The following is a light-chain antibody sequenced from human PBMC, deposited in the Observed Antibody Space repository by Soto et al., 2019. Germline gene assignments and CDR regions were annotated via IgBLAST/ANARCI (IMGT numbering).Light chain of an antibody. CDR2: DVS. CDR3: QQYHGFSRT. Sequence: DIQLTQSPSFLSASVGDRVTITCRASQGISSYLAWYQQKPGKAPDLLISDVSKLERGVASRFSGSGSGTEFTLTISSMQPDDLATYYCQQYHGFSRTFGQGTKVDIK. J-gene: IGKJ1*01. V-gene: IGKV1-9*01. CDR1: QGISSY.